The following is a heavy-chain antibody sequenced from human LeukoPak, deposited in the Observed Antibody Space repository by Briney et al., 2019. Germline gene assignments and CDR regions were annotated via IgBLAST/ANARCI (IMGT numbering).Heavy chain of an antibody. D-gene: IGHD3-22*01. Sequence: SETLSLTCTVSGASIRSGDYYWSWIRQPPGKGLEWIGYIYDSGSTYYNPSLKSRITISVDTSENRFSLKLSSVTATDTAVYYCATTYYYDSSGYYDAFDIWGQGTMVTVSS. J-gene: IGHJ3*02. CDR3: ATTYYYDSSGYYDAFDI. CDR1: GASIRSGDYY. CDR2: IYDSGST. V-gene: IGHV4-30-4*01.